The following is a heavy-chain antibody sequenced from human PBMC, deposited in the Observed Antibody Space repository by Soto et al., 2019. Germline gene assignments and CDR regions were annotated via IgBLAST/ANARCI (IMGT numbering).Heavy chain of an antibody. CDR3: AREGTSVTTFDY. D-gene: IGHD4-17*01. CDR1: GGSISSNDYY. J-gene: IGHJ4*02. V-gene: IGHV4-39*02. CDR2: IYYSGST. Sequence: SETLSLTCTVSGGSISSNDYYWAWIRQPPGKGLEWIGSIYYSGSTYYNPSLKSRVTISVDTSKNQFSLKLSSVTAADTAVYYCAREGTSVTTFDYWGQGSLVTVSS.